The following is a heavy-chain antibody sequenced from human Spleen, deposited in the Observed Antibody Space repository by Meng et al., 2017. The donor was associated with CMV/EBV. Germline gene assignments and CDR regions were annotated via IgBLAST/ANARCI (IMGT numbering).Heavy chain of an antibody. J-gene: IGHJ6*02. CDR1: GDSISTSSYY. Sequence: SETLSLTCTVSGDSISTSSYYWAWIRQSPGKGLEWIGSIYSSGSTNSNPSLKSRVTISVDTSKNHFSLRLTSVTAADTAVYYCARDRVTIFGANGMDVWGQGTTVTVSS. CDR3: ARDRVTIFGANGMDV. D-gene: IGHD3-3*01. CDR2: IYSSGST. V-gene: IGHV4-61*03.